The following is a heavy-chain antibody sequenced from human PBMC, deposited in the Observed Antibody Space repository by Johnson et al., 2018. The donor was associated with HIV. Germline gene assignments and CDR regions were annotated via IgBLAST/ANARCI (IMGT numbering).Heavy chain of an antibody. V-gene: IGHV3-13*01. CDR2: IGTAGDT. CDR1: GFTFSSYG. J-gene: IGHJ3*02. D-gene: IGHD6-13*01. CDR3: ARAIAAAGAFDI. Sequence: VQLVESGGGVVQPGRSLRLSCAASGFTFSSYGMHWVRQAPGKGLEWVSAIGTAGDTYYPGSVKGRFTISRENAKNSLYLQMNSLRAGDTAVYYCARAIAAAGAFDIWGQGTMVTVSS.